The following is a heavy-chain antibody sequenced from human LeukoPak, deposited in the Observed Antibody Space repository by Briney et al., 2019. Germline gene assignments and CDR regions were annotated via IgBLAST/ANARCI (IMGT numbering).Heavy chain of an antibody. J-gene: IGHJ4*02. CDR2: ISAYNGNT. V-gene: IGHV1-18*01. D-gene: IGHD3-10*01. Sequence: GASVKVSCKASGYTFTSYGISWVRQAPGQGLEWMGWISAYNGNTNYAQKLQGRVTMTTDTSTSTAYMELRSLRSDDTAVYYCARDGYYYGSGSYYTDFDYWGQGTLVPVSS. CDR1: GYTFTSYG. CDR3: ARDGYYYGSGSYYTDFDY.